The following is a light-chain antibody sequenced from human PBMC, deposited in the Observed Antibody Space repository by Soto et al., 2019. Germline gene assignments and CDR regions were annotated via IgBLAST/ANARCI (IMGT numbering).Light chain of an antibody. CDR3: AAWDDSLSGHWV. J-gene: IGLJ3*02. Sequence: QSVLTQPPSASGTPGQRGTISCSGSSSKIGSNYVYWYQQLPGTAPKLLIYRNNQRPSGVPDRCSGSKSGTSASLAISGLRSEDESEYYCAAWDDSLSGHWVFGGGTQLTVL. V-gene: IGLV1-47*01. CDR1: SSKIGSNY. CDR2: RNN.